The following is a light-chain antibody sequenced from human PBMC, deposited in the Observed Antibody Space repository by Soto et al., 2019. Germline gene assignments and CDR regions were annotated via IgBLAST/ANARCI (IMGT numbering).Light chain of an antibody. V-gene: IGKV3-15*01. CDR2: DAA. J-gene: IGKJ2*01. CDR1: QNIPSS. Sequence: EIVMTQSPASLSASPGDRVTVSCRASQNIPSSLAWYQQRPGQAPRLLTYDAAARAIRIPPRFSGGGSGTEFNVTISSLHSEHFEIYYCQQYDIWPPSAFGQGTKVDIK. CDR3: QQYDIWPPSA.